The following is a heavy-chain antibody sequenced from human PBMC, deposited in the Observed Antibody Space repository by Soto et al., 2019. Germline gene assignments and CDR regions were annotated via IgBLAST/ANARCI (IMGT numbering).Heavy chain of an antibody. CDR3: ARDAGWLQFGYFDL. CDR2: ISYDGSLK. Sequence: PGGSLRLSCAASGFTFRTSAMHWVRQAPGKGLEWVAFISYDGSLKYYAGSVKGRFSISRDNSNNTLHLQMNSLRPEDTAVYYCARDAGWLQFGYFDLWGRGTLVTVSS. V-gene: IGHV3-30-3*01. J-gene: IGHJ2*01. CDR1: GFTFRTSA. D-gene: IGHD5-12*01.